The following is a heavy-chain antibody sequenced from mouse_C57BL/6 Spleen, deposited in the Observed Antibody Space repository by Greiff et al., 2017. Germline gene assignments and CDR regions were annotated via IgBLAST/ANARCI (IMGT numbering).Heavy chain of an antibody. CDR3: AILRMDY. J-gene: IGHJ4*01. V-gene: IGHV5-17*01. CDR2: ISSGSSTI. Sequence: EVQGVESGGGLVKPGGSLKLSCAASGFTFSDYGMHWVRQAPEKGLEWVAYISSGSSTIYYADTVKGRYTIARDNAKTTLFLQMISLRSEDTALYYRAILRMDYWGQGTLVPVSP. CDR1: GFTFSDYG.